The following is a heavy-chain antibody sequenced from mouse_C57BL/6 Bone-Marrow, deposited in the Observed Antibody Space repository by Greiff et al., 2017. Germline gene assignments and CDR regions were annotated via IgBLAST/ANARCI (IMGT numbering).Heavy chain of an antibody. CDR2: IDPNSGGT. Sequence: QVQLQQPGAELVKPGASVKLSCKASGYTFTSYWMHWVKQRPGRGLEWIGRIDPNSGGTKYNEKFKGKATLTADKSSSTAYMELRSLTSEDSAVYFCARSGRLPAWFAYWGQGTLVTVSA. J-gene: IGHJ3*01. D-gene: IGHD2-4*01. CDR3: ARSGRLPAWFAY. CDR1: GYTFTSYW. V-gene: IGHV1-62-3*01.